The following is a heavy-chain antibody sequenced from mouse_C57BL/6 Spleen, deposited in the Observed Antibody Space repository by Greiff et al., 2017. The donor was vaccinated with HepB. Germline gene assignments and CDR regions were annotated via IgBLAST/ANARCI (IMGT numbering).Heavy chain of an antibody. V-gene: IGHV5-4*01. Sequence: EVQVVESGGGLVKPGGSLKLSCAASGFTFSSYAMSWVRQTPEKRLEWVATISDGGSYTYYPDNVKGRFTISRDNAKNNLYLQMSHLKSEDTAMYYCARDLMITRETWFAYWGQGTLVTVSA. CDR3: ARDLMITRETWFAY. D-gene: IGHD2-4*01. CDR1: GFTFSSYA. CDR2: ISDGGSYT. J-gene: IGHJ3*01.